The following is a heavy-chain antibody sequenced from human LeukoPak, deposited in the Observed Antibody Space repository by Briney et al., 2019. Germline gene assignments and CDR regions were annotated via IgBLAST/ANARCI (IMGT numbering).Heavy chain of an antibody. CDR2: ISSSSSYI. D-gene: IGHD3-9*01. Sequence: PGGSLRLSCAASGFTFSSYAMSWVRQAPGKGLEWVSSISSSSSYIYYADSVKGRFTISRDNAKNSLYLQMNSLRAEDTAVYYCARGRHYDIYFDYWGQGTLVTVSS. V-gene: IGHV3-21*01. CDR3: ARGRHYDIYFDY. J-gene: IGHJ4*02. CDR1: GFTFSSYA.